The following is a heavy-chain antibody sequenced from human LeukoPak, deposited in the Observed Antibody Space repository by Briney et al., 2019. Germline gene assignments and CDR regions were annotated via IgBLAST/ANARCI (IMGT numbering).Heavy chain of an antibody. CDR3: ARLGAQVGRAFDI. Sequence: PGGSLRLSCAASGFTFSSYAMHWVRQAPGKGLEWVAVISYDGSNKYYADSVKGRFTISRDNSKNTLYLQMNSLRAEDTAVYYCARLGAQVGRAFDIWGQGTMVTVSS. CDR2: ISYDGSNK. V-gene: IGHV3-30*04. CDR1: GFTFSSYA. D-gene: IGHD3-16*01. J-gene: IGHJ3*02.